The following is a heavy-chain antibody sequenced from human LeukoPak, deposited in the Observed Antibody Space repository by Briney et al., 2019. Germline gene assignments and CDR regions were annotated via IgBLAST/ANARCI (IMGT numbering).Heavy chain of an antibody. CDR3: ARLGSYFDY. V-gene: IGHV4-59*08. CDR1: GGSIRIYY. Sequence: KPSETLSLTCTVSGGSIRIYYWSWIRQPPGKGLEWIGYIFYSGTANYNPSLKSRVTISIDTSKNQFSLSLTSVTAADTAVYYCARLGSYFDYWGQGTLVTVSS. J-gene: IGHJ4*02. CDR2: IFYSGTA.